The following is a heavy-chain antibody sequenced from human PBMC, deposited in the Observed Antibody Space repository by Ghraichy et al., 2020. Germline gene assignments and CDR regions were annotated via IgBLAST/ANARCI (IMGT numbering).Heavy chain of an antibody. CDR2: IYYSGST. D-gene: IGHD4-17*01. CDR1: GGSISSGGYY. J-gene: IGHJ5*02. V-gene: IGHV4-31*03. Sequence: SETLSLTCTVSGGSISSGGYYWSWIRQHPGKGLEWIGYIYYSGSTCYNPSLKSRVTISVDTSKNQFSLKLSSVTAADTAVYYCARVEPDATVTPWGQGTLVTVSS. CDR3: ARVEPDATVTP.